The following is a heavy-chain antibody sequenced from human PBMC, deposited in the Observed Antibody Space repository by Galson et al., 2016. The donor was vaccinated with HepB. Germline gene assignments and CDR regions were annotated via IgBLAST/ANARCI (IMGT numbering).Heavy chain of an antibody. Sequence: LRLSCAASGFTFSSYAMNWVRQAPGKGLEWVSAISGSGSSTYYADSVKGRFTISKDNSKNTLYLQMNSLRAEDTAVYYCARAPVTSTTCCYYFDYWGQGTLVTVSS. J-gene: IGHJ4*02. V-gene: IGHV3-23*01. D-gene: IGHD2-2*01. CDR3: ARAPVTSTTCCYYFDY. CDR2: ISGSGSST. CDR1: GFTFSSYA.